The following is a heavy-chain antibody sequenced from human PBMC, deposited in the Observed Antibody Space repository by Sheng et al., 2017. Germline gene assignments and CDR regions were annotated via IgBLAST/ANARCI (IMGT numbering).Heavy chain of an antibody. D-gene: IGHD2-2*01. V-gene: IGHV4-38-2*02. CDR3: APDPGAIRF. Sequence: QVQLQESGPGLVKPSETLSLTCTVSGYSITGGYHWGWIRQPPGKGLEWIGRIYHSGSTYYNPSLKSRVTMSVDTSKNQFSLKLSSVTAADTAVYYCAPDPGAIRFWGQGTLVTVSS. J-gene: IGHJ4*02. CDR2: IYHSGST. CDR1: GYSITGGYH.